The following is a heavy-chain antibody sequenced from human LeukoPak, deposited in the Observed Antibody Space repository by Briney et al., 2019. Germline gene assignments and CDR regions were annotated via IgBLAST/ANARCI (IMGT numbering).Heavy chain of an antibody. Sequence: KPGGSLRLSCAASGFTFSSYSMNWVRQAPGKGLEWVSSISSSSSYIYYADSVKGRFTISRDNAKNSLYLQMNSLRAEDTAVYYCAKDIQTWPRFPDYWGQGTLVTVSS. J-gene: IGHJ4*02. CDR2: ISSSSSYI. D-gene: IGHD5-12*01. CDR1: GFTFSSYS. V-gene: IGHV3-21*04. CDR3: AKDIQTWPRFPDY.